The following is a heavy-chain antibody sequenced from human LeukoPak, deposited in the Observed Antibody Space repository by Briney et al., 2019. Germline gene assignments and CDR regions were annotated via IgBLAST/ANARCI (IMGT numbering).Heavy chain of an antibody. CDR2: IYYRGST. CDR1: GGSISSYY. D-gene: IGHD3-16*02. J-gene: IGHJ2*01. Sequence: PSETLSLTCTVSGGSISSYYWSWIRQPPGKGLEWIGYIYYRGSTNYNPSLKSRVTISVDTSKNQFSLKLSSVTAADTAVYYCARHIDDYVWGSYRYFDLWGRGTLVTVSS. V-gene: IGHV4-59*08. CDR3: ARHIDDYVWGSYRYFDL.